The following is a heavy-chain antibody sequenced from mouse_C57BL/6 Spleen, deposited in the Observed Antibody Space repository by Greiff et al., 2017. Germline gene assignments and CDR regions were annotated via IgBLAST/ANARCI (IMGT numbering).Heavy chain of an antibody. D-gene: IGHD4-1*01. CDR3: ARGTGTKDY. CDR2: IDPSDSYT. CDR1: GYTFTSYW. V-gene: IGHV1-69*01. J-gene: IGHJ2*01. Sequence: QVQLQQPGAELVMPGASVKLSCKASGYTFTSYWMHWVKQRPGQGLEWIGEIDPSDSYTNYNQKFKGKSTLTVDKSSSTAYMQLSSLTSEDSAVYYCARGTGTKDYWGQGTTLTVSS.